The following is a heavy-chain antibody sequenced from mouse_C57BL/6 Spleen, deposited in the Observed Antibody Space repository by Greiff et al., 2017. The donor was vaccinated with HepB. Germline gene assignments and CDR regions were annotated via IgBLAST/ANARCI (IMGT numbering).Heavy chain of an antibody. D-gene: IGHD2-4*01. J-gene: IGHJ3*01. CDR2: IYPGDGDT. CDR3: ARRGYYDYDDGFAY. CDR1: GYAFSSSW. V-gene: IGHV1-82*01. Sequence: QVQLKESGPELVKPGASVKISCKASGYAFSSSWMNWVKQRPGKGLEWIGRIYPGDGDTNYNGKFKGKATLTADKSSSTAYMQLSSLTSEDSAVYFCARRGYYDYDDGFAYWGQGTLVTVSA.